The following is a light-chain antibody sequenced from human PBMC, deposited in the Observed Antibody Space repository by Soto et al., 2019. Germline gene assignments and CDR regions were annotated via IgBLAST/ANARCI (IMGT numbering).Light chain of an antibody. V-gene: IGKV3-20*01. J-gene: IGKJ1*01. Sequence: EIVMTQSPATLSVSPGERATLSCRASQSVSNNLAWYQQKPGQAPRLLIYGASNRATGIPARFSGSGSGTDFTLTINRLEPEDSAVYYCQQYGSSPGTFGQGTKVDIK. CDR3: QQYGSSPGT. CDR1: QSVSNN. CDR2: GAS.